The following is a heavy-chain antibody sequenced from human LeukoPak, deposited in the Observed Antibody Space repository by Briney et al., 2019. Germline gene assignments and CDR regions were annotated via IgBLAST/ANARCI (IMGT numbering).Heavy chain of an antibody. CDR2: INPNSGGT. J-gene: IGHJ5*02. D-gene: IGHD3-3*01. V-gene: IGHV1-2*02. CDR3: ARRFWSGHYTGMRVGWFDP. CDR1: GYTFTGYY. Sequence: GASVKVSCKASGYTFTGYYMHWVRQAPGQGLEWMGWINPNSGGTNYAQKFQGRVTMTRDTSISTAYMELSRLRSDDTAVYYCARRFWSGHYTGMRVGWFDPWGQGTLVTVSS.